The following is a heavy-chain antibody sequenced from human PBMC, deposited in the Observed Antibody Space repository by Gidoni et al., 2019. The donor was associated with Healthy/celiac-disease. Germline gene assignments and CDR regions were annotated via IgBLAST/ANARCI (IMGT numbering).Heavy chain of an antibody. Sequence: QVQLVVSGGGVVQTGWYLSLSCAASGFTFCSYGMHWVRQAPGKGLEWVAVIGYDGSNKYYADSVKGRFTISRDNSKNTLYLQMNSLRAEDTAVYYCARVPVARYYYYGMDVWGQGTTVTVSS. V-gene: IGHV3-33*01. J-gene: IGHJ6*02. D-gene: IGHD6-19*01. CDR2: IGYDGSNK. CDR1: GFTFCSYG. CDR3: ARVPVARYYYYGMDV.